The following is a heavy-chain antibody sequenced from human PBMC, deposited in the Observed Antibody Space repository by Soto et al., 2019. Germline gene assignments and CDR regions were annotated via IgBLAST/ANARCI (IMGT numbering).Heavy chain of an antibody. J-gene: IGHJ5*02. CDR2: IYHSGST. D-gene: IGHD2-2*01. CDR1: GGSLSSGGYS. Sequence: SLARTCGVSGGSLSSGGYSWSWTRQPPGKGLEWIGYIYHSGSTYYNPSLKSRVTISVDRSKNQFALKLSSVTAADTAVYYCARVPDRWGQGTLVTVSS. V-gene: IGHV4-30-2*01. CDR3: ARVPDR.